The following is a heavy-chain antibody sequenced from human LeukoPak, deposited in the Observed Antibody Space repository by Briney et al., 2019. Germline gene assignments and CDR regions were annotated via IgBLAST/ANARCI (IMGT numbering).Heavy chain of an antibody. CDR2: ISGSGAST. V-gene: IGHV3-23*01. CDR1: GFTVSSDA. D-gene: IGHD6-19*01. J-gene: IGHJ5*02. CDR3: ANSLGAVPGPFDS. Sequence: GGSLRLSCAASGFTVSSDAMTWVRQAPGKGLEWVSGISGSGASTHYADSVKGRFTISRDNSKNMLYLQMNSLRADDTAVYYCANSLGAVPGPFDSWGQGTLVTVSS.